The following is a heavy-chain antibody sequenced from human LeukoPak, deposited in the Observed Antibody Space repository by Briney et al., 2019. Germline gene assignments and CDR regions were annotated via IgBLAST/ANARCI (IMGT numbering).Heavy chain of an antibody. Sequence: GRSLRLSCAASGFTFSSYGMHWVRQAPGKGLEWVSYISGSRSYTNYADSVKGRFTISRDNAKNSLFLQMNSLRGEDTAVYYCARDDRAAAPHVAFDIWGQGTMVTVSS. D-gene: IGHD6-13*01. CDR2: ISGSRSYT. CDR3: ARDDRAAAPHVAFDI. V-gene: IGHV3-21*05. J-gene: IGHJ3*02. CDR1: GFTFSSYG.